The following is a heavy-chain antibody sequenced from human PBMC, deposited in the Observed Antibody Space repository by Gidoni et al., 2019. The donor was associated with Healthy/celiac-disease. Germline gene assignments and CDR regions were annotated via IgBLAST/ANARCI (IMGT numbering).Heavy chain of an antibody. J-gene: IGHJ3*02. D-gene: IGHD3-22*01. Sequence: QVQLVESGGGVVPPGRSLRLSCTASGFTFRRYAMHWSRQAPGKGLEWVAVISYDGSNKYYADSVKGRFTISRDNSKNTLYLQMNSLRAEDTAVYYCAGLNYYYDSSGYLLVEQNDAFDIWGQGTMVTVSS. CDR1: GFTFRRYA. CDR2: ISYDGSNK. V-gene: IGHV3-30*04. CDR3: AGLNYYYDSSGYLLVEQNDAFDI.